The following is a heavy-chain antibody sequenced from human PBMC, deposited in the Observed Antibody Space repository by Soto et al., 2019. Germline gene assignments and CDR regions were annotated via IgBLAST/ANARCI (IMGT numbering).Heavy chain of an antibody. D-gene: IGHD6-19*01. CDR2: ISGSGDST. CDR1: GFTFSSYA. CDR3: SRRSSGWYFAY. Sequence: EVQLLESGGGLVQPGGSLRLSCAASGFTFSSYAVSWVRQAPGKGLEWVSVISGSGDSTYYADSVKGRFTISRDNSKNTLYLQMNRLRAEDPAVYYCSRRSSGWYFAYWGQGTLVPVSS. V-gene: IGHV3-23*01. J-gene: IGHJ4*02.